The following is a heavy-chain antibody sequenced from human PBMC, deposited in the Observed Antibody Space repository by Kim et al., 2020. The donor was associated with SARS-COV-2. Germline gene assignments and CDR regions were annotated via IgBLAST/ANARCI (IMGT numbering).Heavy chain of an antibody. CDR1: GFTFGDYA. D-gene: IGHD2-2*02. CDR3: AKAYCSSTNCYIVY. J-gene: IGHJ4*02. Sequence: GGSLRLSCAASGFTFGDYAMHWVRQAPGKGLEWVSGISWNSGSIAYADSVKGRFTISRDHAKKSLYLQVNSLGAEDTALYYCAKAYCSSTNCYIVYWGQGTLVTVSS. CDR2: ISWNSGSI. V-gene: IGHV3-9*01.